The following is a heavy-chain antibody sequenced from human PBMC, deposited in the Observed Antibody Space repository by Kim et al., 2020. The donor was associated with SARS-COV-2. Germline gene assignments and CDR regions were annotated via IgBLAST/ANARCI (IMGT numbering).Heavy chain of an antibody. CDR3: ARRGLYSSSGDAFDI. CDR1: GGSISSYY. Sequence: SETLSLTCTVSGGSISSYYWSWIRQPPGKGLEWIGYIYYSGSTNYNPSLKSRVTISVDTSKNQFSLKLSSVTAADTAVYYCARRGLYSSSGDAFDIWGQGTMVTVSS. CDR2: IYYSGST. J-gene: IGHJ3*02. V-gene: IGHV4-59*08. D-gene: IGHD6-6*01.